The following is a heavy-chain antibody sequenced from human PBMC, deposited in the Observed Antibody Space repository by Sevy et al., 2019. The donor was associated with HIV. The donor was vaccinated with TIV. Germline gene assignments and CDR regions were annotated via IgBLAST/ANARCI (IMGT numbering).Heavy chain of an antibody. V-gene: IGHV4-59*08. Sequence: SETLSLTCTVSGGSITSLYWNWIRQPPGKGLEWIANIYYNGHINYNPSLKSRVTLSLDTSNNQFCLMLSSVTAADTAMYYCAGVKALGRGFSWGQGTLVTVSS. D-gene: IGHD3-16*01. CDR2: IYYNGHI. J-gene: IGHJ5*02. CDR3: AGVKALGRGFS. CDR1: GGSITSLY.